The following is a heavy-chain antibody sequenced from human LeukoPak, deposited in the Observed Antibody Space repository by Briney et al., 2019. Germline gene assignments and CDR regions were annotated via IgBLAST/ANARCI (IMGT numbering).Heavy chain of an antibody. J-gene: IGHJ3*02. Sequence: GGSLRLSCAASGFTFSSYSVNWVRQAPGKGLEWVSYISSSSSTIYYADSVKGRFIISRDNAKNSLYMQMNSLRAEDTAVYYCATITLGNDAFDIWGQGTMVTVSS. CDR2: ISSSSSTI. V-gene: IGHV3-48*01. D-gene: IGHD7-27*01. CDR1: GFTFSSYS. CDR3: ATITLGNDAFDI.